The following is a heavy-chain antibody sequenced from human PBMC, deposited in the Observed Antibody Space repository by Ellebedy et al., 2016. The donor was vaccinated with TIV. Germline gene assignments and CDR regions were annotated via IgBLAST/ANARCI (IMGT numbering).Heavy chain of an antibody. Sequence: AASVKVSCKASGYTFTGYYMHWVRQATGQGLEWMGWMNPNSGNTGYAQKFQGRVTITRNTSISTAYMELSSLRSEDTAVYYCATRSSHYWGQGTLVTVSS. CDR1: GYTFTGYY. CDR3: ATRSSHY. CDR2: MNPNSGNT. V-gene: IGHV1-8*03. J-gene: IGHJ4*02.